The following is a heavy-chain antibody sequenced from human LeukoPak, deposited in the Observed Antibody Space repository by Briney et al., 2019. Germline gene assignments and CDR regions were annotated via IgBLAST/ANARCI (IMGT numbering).Heavy chain of an antibody. CDR3: AKDAFDY. Sequence: GGSLRLSCAASGFTFDHYAMHWVRQAPGKGLEWVSGISWNSGSIGYADSVKGRFTISRDNAKNSLYLQMNSLRAEDTALYYCAKDAFDYWGQGTLVTVSS. J-gene: IGHJ4*02. CDR1: GFTFDHYA. CDR2: ISWNSGSI. V-gene: IGHV3-9*01.